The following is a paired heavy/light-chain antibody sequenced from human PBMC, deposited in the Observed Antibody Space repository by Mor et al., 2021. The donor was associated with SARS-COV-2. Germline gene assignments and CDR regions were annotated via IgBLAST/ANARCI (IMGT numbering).Light chain of an antibody. Sequence: QSALTQPPSASGSPGQAVAISCTGTSSDIGGYDFVSWYQQYPGKAPKLMIYEVSKRPSGVPDRFSGSKSGNTASLTVSGLQADDEADYYCSSYATNNIQVFGTGTKVTVL. CDR2: EVS. V-gene: IGLV2-8*01. J-gene: IGLJ1*01. CDR1: SSDIGGYDF. CDR3: SSYATNNIQV.
Heavy chain of an antibody. D-gene: IGHD6-19*01. V-gene: IGHV3-33*01. CDR3: AGCSSGNCYAGGLDK. Sequence: QVQLMESGGGVVQPGRSLRLSCVASGLIFNHYGMHWVRQAPGKGLEWVAVIWYDGSQKYYADSVKGRFTISRDNSKNTLYMEMNSLRDEDTAMYYCAGCSSGNCYAGGLDKWGQGTLVIVSS. CDR1: GLIFNHYG. J-gene: IGHJ4*02. CDR2: IWYDGSQK.